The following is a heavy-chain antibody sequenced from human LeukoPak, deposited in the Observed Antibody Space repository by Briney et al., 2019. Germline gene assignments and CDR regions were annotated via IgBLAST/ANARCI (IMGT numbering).Heavy chain of an antibody. V-gene: IGHV4-59*01. CDR2: IYYSGST. J-gene: IGHJ4*02. CDR1: GGSISSYY. CDR3: ARGVRFLEWLPFDY. Sequence: SQTLPLTCTVSGGSISSYYWSWIRQPPGKGLEWIGYIYYSGSTNYNPSLKSRVTISVDTSKNQFSLKLSSVTAADTAVYYCARGVRFLEWLPFDYWGQGTLVTVSS. D-gene: IGHD3-3*01.